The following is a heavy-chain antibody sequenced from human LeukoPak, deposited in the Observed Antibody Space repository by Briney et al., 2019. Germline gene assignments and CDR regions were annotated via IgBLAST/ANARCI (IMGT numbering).Heavy chain of an antibody. V-gene: IGHV3-7*01. CDR3: ARGKREYYYYYYYMDV. CDR2: IKQDGSEK. CDR1: GFTFSSYW. Sequence: GGSLRLSCAASGFTFSSYWMSWVRQAPGKGLEWVANIKQDGSEKYYVDSVKGRFTISRDNAKNSLYLQMNSLRAEDTAVYYCARGKREYYYYYYYMDVWGKGTTVTVSS. J-gene: IGHJ6*03.